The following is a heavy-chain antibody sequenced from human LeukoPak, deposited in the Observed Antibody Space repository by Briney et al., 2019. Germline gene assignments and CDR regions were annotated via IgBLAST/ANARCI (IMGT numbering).Heavy chain of an antibody. Sequence: GASVKVSCKASGYTFTGYYMHWVRQAPGQGLEWMGWINPNSGGTNYAQKFQGRVTMTRDTSISTAYMELSRLRSDDTAVYYCARGSSSSIYYYMDVWGKETTVTVSS. V-gene: IGHV1-2*02. CDR1: GYTFTGYY. CDR2: INPNSGGT. D-gene: IGHD6-13*01. CDR3: ARGSSSSIYYYMDV. J-gene: IGHJ6*03.